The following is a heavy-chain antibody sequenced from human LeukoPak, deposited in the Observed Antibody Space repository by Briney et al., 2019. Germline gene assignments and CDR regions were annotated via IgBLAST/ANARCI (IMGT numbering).Heavy chain of an antibody. D-gene: IGHD1-26*01. CDR2: ISSSKSYI. Sequence: GSLRLSCAASGFTFSSYEMTWVRQAPGKGLEWVSSISSSKSYIFYADSVKGRFTISRDNAKNSLYLEMTSLRAEDTAVYYCASGSPAGDYWGQGTLVTVSS. CDR1: GFTFSSYE. V-gene: IGHV3-21*01. CDR3: ASGSPAGDY. J-gene: IGHJ4*02.